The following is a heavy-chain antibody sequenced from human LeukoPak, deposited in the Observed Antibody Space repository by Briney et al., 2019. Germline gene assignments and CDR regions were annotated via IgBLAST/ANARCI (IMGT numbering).Heavy chain of an antibody. CDR2: IYHSGST. CDR1: GGSISSGGYS. CDR3: ARASAHGSSWYFDI. J-gene: IGHJ3*02. D-gene: IGHD6-13*01. V-gene: IGHV4-30-2*01. Sequence: SETLSLTCAVSGGSISSGGYSWSWIRQPPGKGLEWIGYIYHSGSTYYNPSLKSRVTISVDRSKNQFSLKLSSVTAADTAVYYCARASAHGSSWYFDIWGQGTMVTVSS.